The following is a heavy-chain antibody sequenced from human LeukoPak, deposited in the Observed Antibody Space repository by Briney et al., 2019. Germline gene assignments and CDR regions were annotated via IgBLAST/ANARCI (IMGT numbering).Heavy chain of an antibody. CDR3: AKDNLGYSGYPFDY. V-gene: IGHV3-23*01. CDR2: ISGSGGST. D-gene: IGHD5-12*01. J-gene: IGHJ4*02. CDR1: GFTFSSYA. Sequence: PGGSLRLSCAASGFTFSSYAMSWVRHAPGKGLEWVSAISGSGGSTYYADSVKGRFTISRDNSKNTLYLQMNSLRAEDTAVYYCAKDNLGYSGYPFDYWGQGTLVTVSS.